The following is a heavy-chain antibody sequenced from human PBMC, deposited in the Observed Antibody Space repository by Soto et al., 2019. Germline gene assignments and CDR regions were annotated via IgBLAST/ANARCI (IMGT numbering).Heavy chain of an antibody. J-gene: IGHJ4*01. CDR2: ISHGGTT. Sequence: AETLSLTCPLSGYSISSGSYWAFIRHPTGKVPEWIACISHGGTTFYNPSLNSRSTISVDTYNNQSVHMQTSGPAADKAVYYCARGPVILVAISTFDYWGHGTLVTVSS. V-gene: IGHV4-38-2*01. CDR3: ARGPVILVAISTFDY. D-gene: IGHD3-22*01. CDR1: GYSISSGSY.